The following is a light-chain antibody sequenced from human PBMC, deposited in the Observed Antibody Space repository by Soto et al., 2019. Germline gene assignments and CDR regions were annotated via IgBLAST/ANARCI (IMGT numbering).Light chain of an antibody. Sequence: DIPLTQSPSSLSASVGDGVTITCRASQSVSTYLNWYYQRPGKAPQLLIYAASRLQSGVPSRFSGSGSGADFTLTISSLQPEDFATYYCQQSHSSPYTFGQGTKLDIK. CDR1: QSVSTY. CDR2: AAS. CDR3: QQSHSSPYT. J-gene: IGKJ2*01. V-gene: IGKV1-39*01.